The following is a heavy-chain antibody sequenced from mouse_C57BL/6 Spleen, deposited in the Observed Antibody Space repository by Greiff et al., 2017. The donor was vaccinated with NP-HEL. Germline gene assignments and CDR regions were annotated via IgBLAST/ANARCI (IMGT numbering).Heavy chain of an antibody. CDR3: ARNHYYGSSYLFDY. D-gene: IGHD1-1*01. J-gene: IGHJ2*01. Sequence: QVQLKESGAELVRPGTSVKVSCKASGYAFTNYLIEWVKQRPGQGLEWIGVINPGSGGTNYNEKFKGKATLTADKSSSTAYMQLSSLTSEDSAVYFCARNHYYGSSYLFDYWGQGTTLTVSS. V-gene: IGHV1-54*01. CDR1: GYAFTNYL. CDR2: INPGSGGT.